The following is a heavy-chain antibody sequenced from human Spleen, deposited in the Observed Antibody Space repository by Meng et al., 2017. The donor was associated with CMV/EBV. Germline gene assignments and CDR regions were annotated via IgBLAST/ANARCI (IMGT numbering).Heavy chain of an antibody. D-gene: IGHD3-9*01. CDR2: ISAYNGNT. CDR3: ARGDYDILTGLHYYGMDV. CDR1: GYTFTSYG. J-gene: IGHJ6*02. Sequence: ASVKVSCKASGYTFTSYGISWVRQAPGQGLEWMGWISAYNGNTNYAQKLQGRVTITRNTSISTAYMELSSLRSEDTAVYYCARGDYDILTGLHYYGMDVWGQGTTVTVSS. V-gene: IGHV1-18*01.